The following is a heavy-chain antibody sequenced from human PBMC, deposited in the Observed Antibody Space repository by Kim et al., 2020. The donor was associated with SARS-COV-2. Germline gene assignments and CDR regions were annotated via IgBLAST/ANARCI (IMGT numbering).Heavy chain of an antibody. CDR1: GYTFTSYG. CDR3: ARERTWFGELLLTYYYYYSMDV. J-gene: IGHJ6*02. Sequence: ASVKVSCKASGYTFTSYGISWVRQAPGQGLEWMGWISAYNGNTNYAQKLQGRVTMTTDTSTSTAYMELRSLRSDDTAVYYCARERTWFGELLLTYYYYYSMDVWGQGTTVTVAS. D-gene: IGHD3-10*01. V-gene: IGHV1-18*01. CDR2: ISAYNGNT.